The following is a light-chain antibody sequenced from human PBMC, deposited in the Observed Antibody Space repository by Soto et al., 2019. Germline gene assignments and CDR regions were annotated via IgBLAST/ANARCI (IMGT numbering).Light chain of an antibody. CDR3: SSYAGSNGVV. V-gene: IGLV2-8*01. J-gene: IGLJ2*01. CDR1: SSDVGGYDY. Sequence: QSALAQPPSASGSPGQSVAIACIGTSSDVGGYDYVSWYQQYPGKAPKLKIHEVNKPPSGVPDRFSGSKSGNTASLIASGLQAEDEADYYCSSYAGSNGVVFGGGTKLTVL. CDR2: EVN.